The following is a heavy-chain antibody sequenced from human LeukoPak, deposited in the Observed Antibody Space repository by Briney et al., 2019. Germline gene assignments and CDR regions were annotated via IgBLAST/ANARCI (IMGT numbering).Heavy chain of an antibody. CDR3: AKVYDFWSGSRAFDI. J-gene: IGHJ3*02. CDR1: GFTFSTYW. V-gene: IGHV3-74*01. D-gene: IGHD3-3*01. CDR2: IGSDGSDT. Sequence: GGSLRLSCAASGFTFSTYWVHWVRQAPGKGLMWVSRIGSDGSDTIYADSVKGRFTISIDNAKNTLYLQMNSLRAEDTAVYYCAKVYDFWSGSRAFDIWGQGTMVTVSS.